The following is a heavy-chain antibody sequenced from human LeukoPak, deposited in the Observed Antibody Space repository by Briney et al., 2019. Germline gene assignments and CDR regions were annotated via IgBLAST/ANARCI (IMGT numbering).Heavy chain of an antibody. CDR1: GFTFSSYA. CDR2: ISYDGSNK. V-gene: IGHV3-30-3*01. CDR3: AKDWDSSSWAYYFDY. Sequence: GRSLRLSCAASGFTFSSYAMHWVRQAPGKGLEWVAVISYDGSNKYYADSVKGRFTISRDNSKNTLYLQMNSLRAEDTAVYYCAKDWDSSSWAYYFDYWGQGTLVTVSS. D-gene: IGHD6-13*01. J-gene: IGHJ4*02.